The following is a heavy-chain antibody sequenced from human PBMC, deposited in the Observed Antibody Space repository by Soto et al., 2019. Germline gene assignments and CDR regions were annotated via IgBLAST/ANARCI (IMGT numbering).Heavy chain of an antibody. Sequence: PSETLSLTCTVSGGSISSSSYYWGWIRQPPGKGLEWIGSIYYSGSTYYNPSLKSRVTISVDTSKNQFSLKLSSVTAADTAVYYCARPRRGAAAGTCWFDPWGQGTLVTVSS. J-gene: IGHJ5*02. CDR2: IYYSGST. D-gene: IGHD6-13*01. V-gene: IGHV4-39*01. CDR1: GGSISSSSYY. CDR3: ARPRRGAAAGTCWFDP.